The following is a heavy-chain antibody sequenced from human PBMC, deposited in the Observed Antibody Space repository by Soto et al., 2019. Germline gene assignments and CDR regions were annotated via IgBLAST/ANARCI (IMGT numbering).Heavy chain of an antibody. CDR2: IKQDGSEK. J-gene: IGHJ4*02. Sequence: EVQLVESGGGLVQPGGSLRLSCAASGFTFSSYWMSWVHQAPGKGLEWVANIKQDGSEKYYVDSVKGRFTISRDNAKNSLYLQMNSLRAEDTALYYCAREGGSYYYFDYWGQGTLVTVSS. CDR1: GFTFSSYW. D-gene: IGHD1-26*01. CDR3: AREGGSYYYFDY. V-gene: IGHV3-7*03.